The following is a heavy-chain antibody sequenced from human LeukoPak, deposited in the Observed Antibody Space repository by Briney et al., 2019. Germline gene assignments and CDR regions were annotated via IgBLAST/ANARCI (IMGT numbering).Heavy chain of an antibody. V-gene: IGHV5-51*01. CDR1: GYNFTSYW. CDR2: IYPVDSDT. Sequence: HGESLKISCKGSGYNFTSYWIGWVRQMPGKGLEWMGIIYPVDSDTRYSPSFQGQVTISADKSISTAYLQWNSLKASDTAMYYCARQYSGSSYYPNAFDIWGQGTMVTVSS. J-gene: IGHJ3*02. CDR3: ARQYSGSSYYPNAFDI. D-gene: IGHD1-26*01.